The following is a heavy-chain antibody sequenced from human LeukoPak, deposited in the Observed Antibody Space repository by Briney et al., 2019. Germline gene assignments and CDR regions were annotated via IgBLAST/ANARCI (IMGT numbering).Heavy chain of an antibody. J-gene: IGHJ6*03. CDR2: TYYRSKWYN. V-gene: IGHV6-1*01. D-gene: IGHD3-16*01. CDR3: ATGTRGGYDYVWGPPGAYYYYMDV. CDR1: GDSVSSNSAA. Sequence: SQTLSLTCAISGDSVSSNSAAWNWIRQSPSRGLEWLGRTYYRSKWYNDYAISVKSRITINPDTSKNQFSLKLSSVTAADTAVYYCATGTRGGYDYVWGPPGAYYYYMDVWGKGTTVTISS.